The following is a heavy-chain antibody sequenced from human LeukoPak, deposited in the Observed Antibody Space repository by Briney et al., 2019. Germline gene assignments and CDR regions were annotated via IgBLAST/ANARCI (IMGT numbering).Heavy chain of an antibody. D-gene: IGHD6-13*01. CDR1: GDSISDYD. Sequence: SETLSLTCTVSGDSISDYDWSWIRQPAGKGLEWIGHIHTSGSTNYNPSLKSRITMSVDTSKNQFSLRLSSVTAADTAVYYCATWYSSNWYFDYWGQGTLVTVSS. J-gene: IGHJ4*02. V-gene: IGHV4-4*07. CDR3: ATWYSSNWYFDY. CDR2: IHTSGST.